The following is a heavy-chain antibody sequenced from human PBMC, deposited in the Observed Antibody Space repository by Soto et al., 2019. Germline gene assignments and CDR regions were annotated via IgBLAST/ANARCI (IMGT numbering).Heavy chain of an antibody. J-gene: IGHJ4*02. D-gene: IGHD2-21*01. Sequence: PGGSLRLSCAASGFSFGDYGLSWVRQAPGEGLEWVSYISGRGNTIYYADSVKGRFIISRDNAKNSLYLQMNSLRAEDTAVYYCAHMVRGGETRYAATGLDFWGQGTLVTVSS. V-gene: IGHV3-48*01. CDR2: ISGRGNTI. CDR3: AHMVRGGETRYAATGLDF. CDR1: GFSFGDYG.